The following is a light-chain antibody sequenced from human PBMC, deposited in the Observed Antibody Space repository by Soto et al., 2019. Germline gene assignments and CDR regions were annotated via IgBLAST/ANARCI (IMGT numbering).Light chain of an antibody. V-gene: IGLV2-14*03. Sequence: QSALTQPASVSGSPGQSITISCTGASSDVGGFNLVSWYQQHPGKVPRLLIYDVSSRPSGVSDRFSGSKSGHTASLTTAGVQAEDEAEYYCNSLTSPNTYVFGTGTKVTVL. J-gene: IGLJ1*01. CDR1: SSDVGGFNL. CDR2: DVS. CDR3: NSLTSPNTYV.